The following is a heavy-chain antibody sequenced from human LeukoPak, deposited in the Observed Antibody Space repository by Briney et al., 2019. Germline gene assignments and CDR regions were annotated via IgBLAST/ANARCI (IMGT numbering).Heavy chain of an antibody. CDR3: AKDLGRYRNNYFDY. V-gene: IGHV3-23*01. D-gene: IGHD1-26*01. CDR2: ISGSGGGT. J-gene: IGHJ4*02. Sequence: GGSLRLSCAASGFTFSSYAMSWVRQAPEPGLEWVSTISGSGGGTYYADSVQARFTISRDDSKTTPYLQMNCLLAQAPALYYCAKDLGRYRNNYFDYWGQGTLVSVSS. CDR1: GFTFSSYA.